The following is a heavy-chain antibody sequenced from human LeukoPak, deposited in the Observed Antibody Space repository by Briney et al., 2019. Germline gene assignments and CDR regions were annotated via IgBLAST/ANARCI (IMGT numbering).Heavy chain of an antibody. CDR3: ARWSGHGGDAFDI. CDR2: TYYRSKWYN. Sequence: SQTLSLTCAISGDSVSSTSAAWNWIRLSPSRGLEWLGRTYYRSKWYNDYAPSVKSRITINPDTSKNQFSLQLNSATPEDTAVYYCARWSGHGGDAFDIWGQGTMVTVSS. D-gene: IGHD3-3*01. V-gene: IGHV6-1*01. J-gene: IGHJ3*02. CDR1: GDSVSSTSAA.